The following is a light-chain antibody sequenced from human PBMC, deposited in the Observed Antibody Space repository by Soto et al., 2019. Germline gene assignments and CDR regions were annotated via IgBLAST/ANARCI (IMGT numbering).Light chain of an antibody. CDR1: QSISSW. Sequence: DIQMTQSPSTLSASLGYRVTSTCRASQSISSWLAWYQQKPGKAPTVLIFDASSLDSGVPSRFSGNGSATDFTLTISSLQPDAIATYYCQQYSSKPCTCGQGTKVEIK. J-gene: IGKJ1*01. CDR3: QQYSSKPCT. CDR2: DAS. V-gene: IGKV1-5*01.